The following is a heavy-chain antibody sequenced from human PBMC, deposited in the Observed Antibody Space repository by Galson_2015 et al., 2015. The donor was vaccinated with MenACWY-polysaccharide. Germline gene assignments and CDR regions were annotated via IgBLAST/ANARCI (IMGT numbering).Heavy chain of an antibody. CDR3: ARGEGDYYHYMDV. V-gene: IGHV4-34*01. CDR2: INHSGIT. Sequence: SETLSLTCAVYGGSFRSYYWNWVRQPPGKGLEWIGEINHSGITNYNPSLKSRVTISVDTSKNQFSLRLISVTAADTAVYYCARGEGDYYHYMDVWGKGTTVTVSS. J-gene: IGHJ6*03. CDR1: GGSFRSYY.